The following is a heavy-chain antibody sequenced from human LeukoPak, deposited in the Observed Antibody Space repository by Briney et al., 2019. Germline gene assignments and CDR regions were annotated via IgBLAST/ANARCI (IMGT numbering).Heavy chain of an antibody. J-gene: IGHJ6*03. Sequence: GESLKVCCKGSGSSVTSYSIGCVRQMPGKGLEWMGIIYPVGSDTRYSPSFQGQVTISADKSISTAYRQWSSLKASDTAMYYCARLGGYYYYYMDVWGKGTTVTVSS. CDR3: ARLGGYYYYYMDV. CDR2: IYPVGSDT. V-gene: IGHV5-51*01. CDR1: GSSVTSYS.